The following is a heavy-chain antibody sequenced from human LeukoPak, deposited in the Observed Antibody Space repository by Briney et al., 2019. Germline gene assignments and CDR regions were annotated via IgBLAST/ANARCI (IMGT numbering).Heavy chain of an antibody. V-gene: IGHV4-61*01. J-gene: IGHJ4*02. Sequence: SETLSLTCTVSGGSVSSGSYYWSWIRQPPGKGLEWIGYIYYTGSTNYNPSLKSRVTISVDTSKNQFSLKLSSVTAADTAVYYCARDRFTYYDFWSGPGYFDYWGQGTLVTVSS. D-gene: IGHD3-3*01. CDR2: IYYTGST. CDR1: GGSVSSGSYY. CDR3: ARDRFTYYDFWSGPGYFDY.